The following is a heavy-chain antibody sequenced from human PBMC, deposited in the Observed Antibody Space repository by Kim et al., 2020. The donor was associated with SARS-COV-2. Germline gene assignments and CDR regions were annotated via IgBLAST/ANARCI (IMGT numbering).Heavy chain of an antibody. CDR3: AKDQSTYSSSLFRRLEYFQH. Sequence: GGSLRLSCAASGFTFSSYGMHWVRQAPGKGLEWVAVISYDGSNKYYADSVKGRFTISRDNSKNTLYLQMNSLRAEDTAVYYCAKDQSTYSSSLFRRLEYFQHWGQGTLVTVSS. J-gene: IGHJ1*01. CDR1: GFTFSSYG. CDR2: ISYDGSNK. D-gene: IGHD6-13*01. V-gene: IGHV3-30*18.